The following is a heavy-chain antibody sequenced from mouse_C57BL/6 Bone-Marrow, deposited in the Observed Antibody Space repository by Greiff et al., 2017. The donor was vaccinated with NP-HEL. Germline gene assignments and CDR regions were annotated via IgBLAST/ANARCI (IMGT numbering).Heavy chain of an antibody. Sequence: VQLVESGPGLVQPSQSLSITCTVSGFSLTSYGVHWVRQSPGKGLEWLGVIWSGGSTDYNAAFISRLSISKDNSKSQVFFNMNSLQADDTAIDYCARDDGYHAWFAYWGQGTLVTVSA. J-gene: IGHJ3*01. CDR2: IWSGGST. V-gene: IGHV2-2*01. CDR1: GFSLTSYG. D-gene: IGHD2-3*01. CDR3: ARDDGYHAWFAY.